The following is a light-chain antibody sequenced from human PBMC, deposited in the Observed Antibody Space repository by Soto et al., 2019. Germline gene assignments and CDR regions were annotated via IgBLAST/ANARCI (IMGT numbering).Light chain of an antibody. V-gene: IGLV2-8*01. Sequence: QSVLTQPPSASGSPGQSVTISCTGTRSDVGGYNYVSWYQQHPGKAPKLMIYEVSKRPSGVPDRFSGSKSGNTASLTVSGLQAEDEADYYCSSYAGSNNHWVFGGGTKLTVL. J-gene: IGLJ3*02. CDR2: EVS. CDR3: SSYAGSNNHWV. CDR1: RSDVGGYNY.